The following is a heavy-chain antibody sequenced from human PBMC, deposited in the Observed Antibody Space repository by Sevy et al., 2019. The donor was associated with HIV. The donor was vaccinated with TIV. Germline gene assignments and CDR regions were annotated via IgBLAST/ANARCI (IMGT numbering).Heavy chain of an antibody. V-gene: IGHV3-15*01. CDR2: IKSKTDGGTT. J-gene: IGHJ4*02. CDR3: TTDLLDGSGSYYFDY. CDR1: GFTFSNAS. Sequence: GGSLRLSCAASGFTFSNASMSWVRQAPGKGLEWVGRIKSKTDGGTTDYAAPVKGRFTISRDDSKNTLYLQMNSLKTEDTAVYYCTTDLLDGSGSYYFDYWGQGTLVTVSS. D-gene: IGHD3-10*01.